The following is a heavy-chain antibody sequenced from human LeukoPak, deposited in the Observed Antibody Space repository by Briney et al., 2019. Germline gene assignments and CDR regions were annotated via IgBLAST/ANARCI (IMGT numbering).Heavy chain of an antibody. Sequence: PSETLSLTCTVSAGSISSGSYYWGWIRQPPWKGLEWIGSMYYSGSTYYNPSIKSRATISVDPSNKQFSLKLSSVTAADTAVYYCARLSPRSTAQYDYWGQGTLVTVSS. D-gene: IGHD2-2*01. CDR1: AGSISSGSYY. CDR2: MYYSGST. CDR3: ARLSPRSTAQYDY. J-gene: IGHJ4*02. V-gene: IGHV4-39*01.